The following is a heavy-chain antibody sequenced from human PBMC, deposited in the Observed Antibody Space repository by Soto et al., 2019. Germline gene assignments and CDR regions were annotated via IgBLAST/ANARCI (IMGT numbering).Heavy chain of an antibody. D-gene: IGHD3-9*01. Sequence: SETLSLTCAVYGGSFSCYYWIWIRQPPGKGLEWIGEINHSGSTNYNPSLKSRVTISVDTSKNQFSLKLSSVTAADTAVYYCARGRSVSRYFDWLLPPFGMDVWGQGTTVTVSS. CDR3: ARGRSVSRYFDWLLPPFGMDV. J-gene: IGHJ6*02. CDR2: INHSGST. CDR1: GGSFSCYY. V-gene: IGHV4-34*01.